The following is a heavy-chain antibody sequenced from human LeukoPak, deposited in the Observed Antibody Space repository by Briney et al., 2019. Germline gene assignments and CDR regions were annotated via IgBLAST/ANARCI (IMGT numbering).Heavy chain of an antibody. CDR1: GFTFSSYG. Sequence: GGSLRLSCAASGFTFSSYGMHWVRQAPGKGLEWVAFIRYDGSNKYYADSVKGRFTISRDNARNSLYLQMNSLRAEDTAVYYCARDGLAAATLHWCFDLWGRGTLVTVSS. J-gene: IGHJ2*01. D-gene: IGHD2-15*01. CDR2: IRYDGSNK. V-gene: IGHV3-30*02. CDR3: ARDGLAAATLHWCFDL.